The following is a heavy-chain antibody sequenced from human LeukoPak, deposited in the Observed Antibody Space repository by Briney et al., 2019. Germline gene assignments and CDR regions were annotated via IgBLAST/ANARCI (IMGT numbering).Heavy chain of an antibody. V-gene: IGHV3-66*01. CDR1: GFTVSSNY. J-gene: IGHJ4*02. D-gene: IGHD3-3*01. Sequence: GGSLRLSCAASGFTVSSNYMSWVRQAPGKGLEWVSVIYSDGSTYYADSVKGRFTISRDNSKKTLYLQMNSLRAEDTAVYYCAKDWEHRPNYDFWSGFDYWGQGTLVTVSS. CDR2: IYSDGST. CDR3: AKDWEHRPNYDFWSGFDY.